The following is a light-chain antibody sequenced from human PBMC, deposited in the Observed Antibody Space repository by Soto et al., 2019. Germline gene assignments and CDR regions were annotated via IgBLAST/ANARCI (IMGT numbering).Light chain of an antibody. CDR2: GAS. Sequence: GLKQSPATLSVFPGERATLSCRASQSVSSNLAWYQQKPGQAPRLLIYGASTRATGIPARFSGSGSGTEFTLTISSLQSEDFAVYYCQQYNNWPPWTFGQGTKVDIK. V-gene: IGKV3-15*01. J-gene: IGKJ1*01. CDR1: QSVSSN. CDR3: QQYNNWPPWT.